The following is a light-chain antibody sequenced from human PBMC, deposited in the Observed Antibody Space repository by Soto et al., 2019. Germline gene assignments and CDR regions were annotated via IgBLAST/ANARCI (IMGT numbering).Light chain of an antibody. J-gene: IGKJ4*01. V-gene: IGKV3-20*01. CDR2: GAS. Sequence: EIVLTQSPGTLSLSPGERATLSCRASQSVSSSYLAWYLQKPGQAPGLLIYGASSRATGIPDRFSGSGSGTDFTLIISRLEPEDFAVYYCQQYGSSPLTFGGGTRWIS. CDR3: QQYGSSPLT. CDR1: QSVSSSY.